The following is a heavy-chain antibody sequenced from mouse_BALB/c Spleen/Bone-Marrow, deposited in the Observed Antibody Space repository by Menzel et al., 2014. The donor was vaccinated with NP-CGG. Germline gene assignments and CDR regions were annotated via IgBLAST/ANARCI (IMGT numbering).Heavy chain of an antibody. CDR3: AREDGLWYFDV. V-gene: IGHV1S81*02. J-gene: IGHJ1*01. CDR2: INPSNGGT. D-gene: IGHD1-1*01. CDR1: GYTFTSYW. Sequence: VQGVESGAELVKPGASVKLSCKASGYTFTSYWMHWVKLRPGQGFEWIGEINPSNGGTNYNEKFKGKATFTADTSSNTAYMQLSSLTSEDSAVYYCAREDGLWYFDVWGAGTTVTVSS.